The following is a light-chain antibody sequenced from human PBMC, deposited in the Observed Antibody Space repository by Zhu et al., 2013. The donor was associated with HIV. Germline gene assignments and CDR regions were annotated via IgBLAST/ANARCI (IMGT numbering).Light chain of an antibody. J-gene: IGKJ2*01. CDR2: GSF. Sequence: ETVMTQSPAILSVSLGEGANLSCKASQNVGSNVAWYQQRPGQAPSLLIYGSFNRASGIPARFSGSGSGTDFTLFISSLQSEDFGLYYCQHHTYWPPMYTFGQGTQLQI. CDR3: QHHTYWPPMYT. V-gene: IGKV3-15*01. CDR1: QNVGSN.